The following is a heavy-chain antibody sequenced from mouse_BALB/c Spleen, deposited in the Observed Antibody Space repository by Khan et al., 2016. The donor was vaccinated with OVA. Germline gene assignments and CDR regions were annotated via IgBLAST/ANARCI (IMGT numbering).Heavy chain of an antibody. CDR2: IWAGGST. CDR1: GFSLTSYA. Sequence: QVQLKESGPGLVAPSQSLSITCTVTGFSLTSYAIHWIRQPPGKGLEWLGVIWAGGSTNYNSALMSRLSISKDNSKSQVFLKMNSLQTHDTAMYYCARNSEPDYFDYWGQGTTLTVSS. J-gene: IGHJ2*01. CDR3: ARNSEPDYFDY. D-gene: IGHD2-12*01. V-gene: IGHV2-9*02.